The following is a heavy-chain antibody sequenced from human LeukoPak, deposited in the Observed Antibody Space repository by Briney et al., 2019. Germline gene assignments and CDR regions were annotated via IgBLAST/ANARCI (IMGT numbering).Heavy chain of an antibody. CDR3: AREANPLGFDI. CDR1: GGSISSGSYY. CDR2: IYHSGST. J-gene: IGHJ3*02. Sequence: SQTLSLTCTVSGGSISSGSYYWSWIRQPPGKGLEWIGYIYHSGSTYYNPSLKSRVTISVDRSKNQFSLKLSSVTAADTAVYYCAREANPLGFDIWGQGTMVTVSS. D-gene: IGHD4/OR15-4a*01. V-gene: IGHV4-30-2*01.